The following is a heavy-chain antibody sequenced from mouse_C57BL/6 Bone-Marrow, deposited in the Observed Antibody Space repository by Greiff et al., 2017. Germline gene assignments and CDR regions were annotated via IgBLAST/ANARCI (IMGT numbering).Heavy chain of an antibody. J-gene: IGHJ3*01. V-gene: IGHV1-55*01. CDR1: GYTFTSYW. CDR2: IYPGSGST. Sequence: VQLQQPGAELVKPGASVKMSCKASGYTFTSYWITWVKQRPGQGLEWIGDIYPGSGSTNYNEKFKSKATLTVDTSSSTAYMQLSSLTSEDSAVYYCARGGSYYGNPAWFAYWGQGTLVTVSA. CDR3: ARGGSYYGNPAWFAY. D-gene: IGHD2-1*01.